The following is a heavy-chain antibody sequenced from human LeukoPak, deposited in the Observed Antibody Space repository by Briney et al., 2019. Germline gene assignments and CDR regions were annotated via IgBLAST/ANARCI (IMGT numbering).Heavy chain of an antibody. V-gene: IGHV3-21*01. J-gene: IGHJ3*02. CDR2: ISSSSSYI. D-gene: IGHD5-12*01. Sequence: GGSLRLSCAASGFTFDDYSMNWVRQAPGKGLEWVSSISSSSSYIYYADSVKGRFTISRDNAKNSLYLQMNSLRAEDTAVYYCARDRWLDDDAFDIWGQGTMVTVSS. CDR1: GFTFDDYS. CDR3: ARDRWLDDDAFDI.